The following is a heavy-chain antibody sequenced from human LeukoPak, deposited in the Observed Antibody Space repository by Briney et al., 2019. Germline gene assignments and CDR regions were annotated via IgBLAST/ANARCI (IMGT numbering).Heavy chain of an antibody. CDR1: GFTFSSYA. CDR2: INSDGSST. V-gene: IGHV3-74*01. Sequence: GGSLRLSCAASGFTFSSYAMSWVRQPPGKGLVWVSRINSDGSSTTYADAVKGRFTISRDNAKNTLYLQMNSLRAEDTAVYYCASIHDYVWGSYRSDAFDIWGQGTMVNVFS. J-gene: IGHJ3*02. D-gene: IGHD3-16*02. CDR3: ASIHDYVWGSYRSDAFDI.